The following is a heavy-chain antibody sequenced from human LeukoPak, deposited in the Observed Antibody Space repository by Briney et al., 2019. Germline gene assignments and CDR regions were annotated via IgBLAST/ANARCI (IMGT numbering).Heavy chain of an antibody. CDR1: GFTFSDYG. CDR2: IYYDGSNK. V-gene: IGHV3-33*01. J-gene: IGHJ4*02. D-gene: IGHD2-15*01. CDR3: ARDRATRYFDY. Sequence: RGSLRLSCAASGFTFSDYGMHWVRQAPGKGLEWVALIYYDGSNKYFADSVKGRFTISRDNSRNTLYLQMSSLRVEDTAVYYCARDRATRYFDYWGQGTLVTVS.